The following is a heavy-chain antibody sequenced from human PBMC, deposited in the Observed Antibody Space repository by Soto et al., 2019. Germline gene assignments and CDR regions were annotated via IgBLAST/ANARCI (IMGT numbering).Heavy chain of an antibody. CDR1: GFTFSSYA. J-gene: IGHJ4*02. D-gene: IGHD6-19*01. CDR3: AKVISWGGAGQEGYSSGWSDY. CDR2: ISGSGGST. Sequence: GGSLRLSCAASGFTFSSYAMSWVRQAPGKGLEWVSAISGSGGSTYYADSVKGRFTISRDNSKNTLYLQINSLRAEDTAVYYCAKVISWGGAGQEGYSSGWSDYWGQGTLVTVSS. V-gene: IGHV3-23*01.